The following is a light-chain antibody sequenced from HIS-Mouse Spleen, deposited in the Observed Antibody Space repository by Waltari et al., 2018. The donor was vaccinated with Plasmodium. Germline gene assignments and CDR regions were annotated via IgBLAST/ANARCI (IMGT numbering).Light chain of an antibody. CDR3: YSTDSSGNHRV. J-gene: IGLJ3*02. V-gene: IGLV3-10*01. CDR1: ALPKKY. CDR2: EDS. Sequence: SYELTQPPSVSVSPGQTARITCPGDALPKKYAYWYQQKSGQAPVLVIYEDSKRPSGITERCSGSSSGTMATLTISGAQVEDEADYYCYSTDSSGNHRVFGGGTKLTVL.